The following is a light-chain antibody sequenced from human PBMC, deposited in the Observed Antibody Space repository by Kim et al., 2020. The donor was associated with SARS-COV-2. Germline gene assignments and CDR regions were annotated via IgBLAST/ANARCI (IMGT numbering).Light chain of an antibody. CDR3: QQYGSSPRT. V-gene: IGKV3-20*01. Sequence: EIVLTQSPGPLSLSPGERATLSCRASQSVNSRYLAWYQQKPGQAPRLLIYGASNRATGIPDRFSGSGSGTDFTLTIARLEPEDFAVYYCQQYGSSPRTFGQGTKVDIK. CDR1: QSVNSRY. CDR2: GAS. J-gene: IGKJ1*01.